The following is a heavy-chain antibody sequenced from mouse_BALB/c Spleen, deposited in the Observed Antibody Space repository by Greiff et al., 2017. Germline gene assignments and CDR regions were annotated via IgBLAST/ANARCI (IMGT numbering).Heavy chain of an antibody. Sequence: EVKLVESGGGLVQPGGSRKLSCAASGFTFSSFGMHWVRQAPEKGLEWVAYISSGSSTIYYADTVKGRFTISRDNPKNTLFLQMTSLRSEDTAMYYCARNYGSSYDFYYAMDYWGQGTSVTVSA. CDR3: ARNYGSSYDFYYAMDY. J-gene: IGHJ4*01. CDR2: ISSGSSTI. V-gene: IGHV5-17*02. CDR1: GFTFSSFG. D-gene: IGHD1-1*01.